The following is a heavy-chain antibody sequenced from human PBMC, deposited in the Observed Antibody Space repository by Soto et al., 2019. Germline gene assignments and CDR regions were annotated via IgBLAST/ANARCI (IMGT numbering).Heavy chain of an antibody. J-gene: IGHJ4*02. D-gene: IGHD2-21*02. CDR3: ARQRTSVVTQAYFDV. V-gene: IGHV4-39*01. Sequence: SKALSVTCTVPGDSSSSRSYYWGWIRHPPGKGLEWIGSIYYSGSTYNNPSLRSRVSMSIDTSKDQFSLKLKSVTAADTALYFCARQRTSVVTQAYFDVWGPGSLVPVSS. CDR1: GDSSSSRSYY. CDR2: IYYSGST.